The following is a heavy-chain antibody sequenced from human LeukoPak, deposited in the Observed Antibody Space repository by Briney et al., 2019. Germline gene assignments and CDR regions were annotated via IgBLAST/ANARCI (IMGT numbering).Heavy chain of an antibody. V-gene: IGHV3-21*01. CDR1: GFTFSSYS. CDR2: ISSSSSYI. CDR3: AKEGYSSSLGWVYYYYYYMDV. D-gene: IGHD6-13*01. Sequence: GGSLRLSCAASGFTFSSYSMNWVRQAPGKGLEWVSSISSSSSYIYYADSVKGRFTISRDNAKNSLYLQMNSLRAEDTAVYYCAKEGYSSSLGWVYYYYYYMDVWGKGTTVTVSS. J-gene: IGHJ6*03.